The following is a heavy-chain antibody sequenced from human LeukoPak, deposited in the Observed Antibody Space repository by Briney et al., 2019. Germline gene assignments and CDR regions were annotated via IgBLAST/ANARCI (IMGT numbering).Heavy chain of an antibody. CDR1: GYXFPNYW. Sequence: GESLKISCNGSGYXFPNYWIAWVRQMPGKGLEWMRIIYPRDSDTRYSPSFQGQVTITADKSITTAYLQWSSLKASDTGIYYCARAQVFGVVIPTSFDPWGQGTLVTVSS. V-gene: IGHV5-51*01. CDR3: ARAQVFGVVIPTSFDP. D-gene: IGHD3-3*01. CDR2: IYPRDSDT. J-gene: IGHJ5*02.